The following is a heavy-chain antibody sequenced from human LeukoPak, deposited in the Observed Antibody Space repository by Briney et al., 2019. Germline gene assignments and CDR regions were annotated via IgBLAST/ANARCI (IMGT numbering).Heavy chain of an antibody. CDR2: ISWSSNSI. CDR1: GFTFDDYA. Sequence: GGSLRLSCAASGFTFDDYAMHWVRQAPGKGLEWVSTISWSSNSIDYADSVKGRFTIFRDNAKNSLYLQMNSLRAEDTAVYYCAAALSSYYYYYMDVWGKGTTVTISS. CDR3: AAALSSYYYYYMDV. V-gene: IGHV3-9*01. J-gene: IGHJ6*03. D-gene: IGHD6-6*01.